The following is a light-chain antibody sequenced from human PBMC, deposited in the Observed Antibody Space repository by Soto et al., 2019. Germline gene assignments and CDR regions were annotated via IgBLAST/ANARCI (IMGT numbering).Light chain of an antibody. CDR2: EVT. CDR3: SSYTTDSTYV. V-gene: IGLV2-14*01. CDR1: SSDVGGYDY. Sequence: QSALTQPASVSGSPGQSITISCTGTSSDVGGYDYVSWYQHHPGKAPKFMIYEVTNRPSGVSHRFSGSKSGNTASLTISGLQAEDEADYYCSSYTTDSTYVFGTGTKLTVL. J-gene: IGLJ1*01.